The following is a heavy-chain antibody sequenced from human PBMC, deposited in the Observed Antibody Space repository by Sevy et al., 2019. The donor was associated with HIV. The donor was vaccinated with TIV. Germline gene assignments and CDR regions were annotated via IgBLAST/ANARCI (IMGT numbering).Heavy chain of an antibody. CDR1: GYTLTELS. CDR3: ATTHPIKIVGATRGYYYFMDV. D-gene: IGHD1-26*01. J-gene: IGHJ6*03. Sequence: ASVKVSCKVSGYTLTELSMHWVRQAPGEGLEWMGCFDPEDGETIYAQKFQGRVTMTEDTSTDTAYMELSSLGSDDTGVYYCATTHPIKIVGATRGYYYFMDVWGKGSTVTVSS. V-gene: IGHV1-24*01. CDR2: FDPEDGET.